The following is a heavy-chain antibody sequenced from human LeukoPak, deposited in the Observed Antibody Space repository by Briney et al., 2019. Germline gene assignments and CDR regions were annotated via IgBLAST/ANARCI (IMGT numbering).Heavy chain of an antibody. CDR3: ARARDDYGDYKYDYYYGMDV. J-gene: IGHJ6*02. Sequence: PGGSLRLSCAASGSIFSSYGMHWVRQAPGKGLEWVAFIQYDGNNKYYADSVRGRFSISRDNSKNTLDLQMNSLRAEDTAVYYCARARDDYGDYKYDYYYGMDVWGQGTTVTVSS. CDR2: IQYDGNNK. CDR1: GSIFSSYG. D-gene: IGHD4-17*01. V-gene: IGHV3-30*02.